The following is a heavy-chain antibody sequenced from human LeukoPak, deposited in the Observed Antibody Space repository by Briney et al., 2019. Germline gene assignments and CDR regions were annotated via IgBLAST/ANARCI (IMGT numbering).Heavy chain of an antibody. CDR3: ARGWIQLWSLDY. D-gene: IGHD5-18*01. J-gene: IGHJ4*02. Sequence: SETLSLTCTVSGGSISSYYWSWIRQPPGKGLEWIGYIYYSGSTNYNPSLKSRVTISVDTSKNQSSLKLSSVTAADTAVYYCARGWIQLWSLDYWGQGTLVTVSS. V-gene: IGHV4-59*01. CDR1: GGSISSYY. CDR2: IYYSGST.